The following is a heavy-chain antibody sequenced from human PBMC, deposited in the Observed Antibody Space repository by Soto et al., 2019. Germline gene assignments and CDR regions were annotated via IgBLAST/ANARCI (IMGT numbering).Heavy chain of an antibody. CDR2: VSGSGGT. Sequence: LRLSCAASGFSFNNYAMSWVRQAPGKGLEWVSGVSGSGGTYYADSVKGRFTISRDNSKNTVNLQMNSLRAEDTAVYYCAKDRGYNNGWSFDYWGQGTLVTVSS. D-gene: IGHD6-19*01. J-gene: IGHJ4*02. CDR1: GFSFNNYA. V-gene: IGHV3-23*01. CDR3: AKDRGYNNGWSFDY.